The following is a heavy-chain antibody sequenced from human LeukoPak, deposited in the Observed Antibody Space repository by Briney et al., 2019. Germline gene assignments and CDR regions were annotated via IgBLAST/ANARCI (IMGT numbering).Heavy chain of an antibody. J-gene: IGHJ6*03. CDR3: AKGLYSSGRGYMDV. CDR2: ISGRGDRA. CDR1: GSTFSSNA. V-gene: IGHV3-23*01. Sequence: GGSLRLSCAASGSTFSSNAMAWVRQAPGKGLEWVSGISGRGDRAYYAESVKGRFTISRDNSKNTLYLQMNSLRAEDTAVYYCAKGLYSSGRGYMDVWGKGTTVTISS. D-gene: IGHD6-19*01.